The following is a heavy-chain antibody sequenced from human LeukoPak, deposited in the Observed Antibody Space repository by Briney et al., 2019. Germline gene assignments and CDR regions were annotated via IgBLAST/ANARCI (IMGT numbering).Heavy chain of an antibody. CDR1: GGSISSYY. CDR3: ARDPGVGTTSGFGY. J-gene: IGHJ4*02. V-gene: IGHV4-59*12. Sequence: SETLSLTCTVSGGSISSYYWTWIRQPPGKGLEWIGIIYHSGKIYYNPSLQSRVSISIDTSKNQLSLKLSSVTAADTAVYYCARDPGVGTTSGFGYWGQGTLVTVSS. D-gene: IGHD1-26*01. CDR2: IYHSGKI.